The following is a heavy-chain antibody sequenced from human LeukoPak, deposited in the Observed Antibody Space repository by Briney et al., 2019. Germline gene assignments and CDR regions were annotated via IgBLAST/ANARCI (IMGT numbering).Heavy chain of an antibody. V-gene: IGHV4-39*01. CDR3: ARQEGPVWFGEHPGSAFDI. Sequence: SETLSLTCTVSGGSISSSSYYWGWIRQPPGKGLEWIGSIYYSGSTYYNPSLKSRVTISVDTSKNQFSLKLSSVTAADTAVYYCARQEGPVWFGEHPGSAFDIWGQGTMVTVSS. J-gene: IGHJ3*02. D-gene: IGHD3-10*01. CDR2: IYYSGST. CDR1: GGSISSSSYY.